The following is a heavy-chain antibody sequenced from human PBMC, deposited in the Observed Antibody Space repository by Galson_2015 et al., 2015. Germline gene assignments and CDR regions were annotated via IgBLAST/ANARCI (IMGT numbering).Heavy chain of an antibody. CDR3: ARDRSGIAAAGNGYFDY. V-gene: IGHV4-31*03. J-gene: IGHJ4*01. CDR1: GGSISSGGYY. Sequence: TLSLTCTVSGGSISSGGYYWSWIRQHPGKGLEWIGYIYYSGSTYYNPSLKSRVTISVDTSKNQFSLKLSSVTAADTAVYYCARDRSGIAAAGNGYFDYCGHGTLVTVSS. D-gene: IGHD6-13*01. CDR2: IYYSGST.